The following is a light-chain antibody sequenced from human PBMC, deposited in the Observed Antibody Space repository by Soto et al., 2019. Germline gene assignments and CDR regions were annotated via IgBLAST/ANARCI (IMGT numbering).Light chain of an antibody. CDR3: QQYKDWPTT. CDR1: QSVSTT. V-gene: IGKV3-15*01. Sequence: EIVMTQSPATLSVSPGQRASLSCRARQSVSTTVAWYHQKPGQAPRLLVYGASTRATGIPARFSGSGAGTDFTLTITSLQSEDFGVYFCQQYKDWPTTFGQGTKVDIK. J-gene: IGKJ1*01. CDR2: GAS.